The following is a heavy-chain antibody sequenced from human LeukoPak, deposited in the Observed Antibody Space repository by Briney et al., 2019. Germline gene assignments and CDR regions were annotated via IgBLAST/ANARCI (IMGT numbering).Heavy chain of an antibody. CDR3: ATIAAAGSFFDP. J-gene: IGHJ5*02. CDR2: INHSGST. D-gene: IGHD6-13*01. CDR1: GGSFSGYY. V-gene: IGHV4-34*01. Sequence: SETLSLTCAVYGGSFSGYYWSWIRQPPGKGLEWIGEINHSGSTNYNPSLKSRVTISVDTSKNQSYLKLSSVTAADTAVYYCATIAAAGSFFDPWGQGTLVTVSS.